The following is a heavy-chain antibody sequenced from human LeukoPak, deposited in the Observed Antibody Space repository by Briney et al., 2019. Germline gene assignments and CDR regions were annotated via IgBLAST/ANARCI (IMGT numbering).Heavy chain of an antibody. Sequence: GGSLRLSCAASGFTFSSYAMSWVRQAPGKGLEWVSSISGGGDITYYADSVKGRFTISRDNSKNTLYLQMNSLRAEDTAVYYCAREVGIVVVTRWFDPWGQGTLVTVSS. CDR1: GFTFSSYA. V-gene: IGHV3-23*01. CDR3: AREVGIVVVTRWFDP. D-gene: IGHD3-22*01. J-gene: IGHJ5*02. CDR2: ISGGGDIT.